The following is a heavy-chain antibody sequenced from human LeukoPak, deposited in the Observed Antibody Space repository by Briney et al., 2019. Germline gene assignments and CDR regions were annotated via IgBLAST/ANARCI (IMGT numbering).Heavy chain of an antibody. CDR1: GFTFTNYW. Sequence: GSLRLSCEASGFTFTNYWMTWVRQAPGQGLEWVANIKQDGSEKNYVASVKGRFTISRDNVKNSLFLQMNSLRVEDTAVYYCAISIQLPNWGQGTLVTVSS. CDR3: AISIQLPN. CDR2: IKQDGSEK. D-gene: IGHD1-1*01. V-gene: IGHV3-7*01. J-gene: IGHJ4*02.